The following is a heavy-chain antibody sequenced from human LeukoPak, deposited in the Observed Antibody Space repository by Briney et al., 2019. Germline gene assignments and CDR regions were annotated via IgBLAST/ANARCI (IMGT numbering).Heavy chain of an antibody. J-gene: IGHJ4*02. Sequence: GGSLRLSCAASGFTFSTYAMSWVRQAPGKGLEWVSAISGSGGSTYYADSVKGRFTISRDNSKNTLYLQMNSLRAEDTAVYYCARDRVVRGVISVGFDYWGQGTLVTVSS. CDR2: ISGSGGST. D-gene: IGHD3-10*01. CDR3: ARDRVVRGVISVGFDY. V-gene: IGHV3-23*01. CDR1: GFTFSTYA.